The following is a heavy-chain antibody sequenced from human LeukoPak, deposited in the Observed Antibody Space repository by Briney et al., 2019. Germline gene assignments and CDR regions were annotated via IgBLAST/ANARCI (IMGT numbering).Heavy chain of an antibody. V-gene: IGHV3-23*01. CDR1: GFAFISFT. Sequence: GGSLRLSCAASGFAFISFTMSWVRQTPGKGLEWVASISGTGDNTYYADSVKGRFTISRDNSRNTLYLQMNSLGAEDTAVYYCAKDHGVAVTGMFYWGQGTPVTVSS. CDR2: ISGTGDNT. CDR3: AKDHGVAVTGMFY. D-gene: IGHD6-19*01. J-gene: IGHJ4*02.